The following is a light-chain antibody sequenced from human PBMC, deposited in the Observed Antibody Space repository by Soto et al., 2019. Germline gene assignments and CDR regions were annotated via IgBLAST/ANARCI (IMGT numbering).Light chain of an antibody. Sequence: DIQMTQSPSTLSASVVDGVTITCWASQSISNRLAWYQQRPGKAPKYLIYDASTLQSGVSSRFSGGGSGTEFTLTISSLQSEDFAVYYCQQVNSYPQTVGQGTRLEIK. CDR3: QQVNSYPQT. J-gene: IGKJ5*01. CDR1: QSISNR. CDR2: DAS. V-gene: IGKV1-5*01.